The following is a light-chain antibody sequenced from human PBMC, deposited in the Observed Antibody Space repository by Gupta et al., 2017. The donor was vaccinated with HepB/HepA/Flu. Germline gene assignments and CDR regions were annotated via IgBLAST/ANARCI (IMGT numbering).Light chain of an antibody. V-gene: IGKV3-20*01. CDR3: HQYGTLPRT. J-gene: IGKJ1*01. CDR2: GAS. Sequence: QPPRLINYGASSSATGLPDRFTGCGSGTEFTLTISSLEPEDFSMYFCHQYGTLPRTFGQGTKVEVK.